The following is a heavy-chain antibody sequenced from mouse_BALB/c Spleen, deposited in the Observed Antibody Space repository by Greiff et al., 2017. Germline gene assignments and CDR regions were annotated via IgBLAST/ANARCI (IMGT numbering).Heavy chain of an antibody. V-gene: IGHV1-7*01. CDR3: ATNAFAY. Sequence: VQLQQSGAELAKPGASVKTSCKASGYTFTSYWMHWVKQRPGQGLEWIGYINPSTGYTEYNQKFKDKATLTADKSSSTAYMQLSSLTSEDSAVYYCATNAFAYWGQGTLVTVSA. J-gene: IGHJ3*01. CDR1: GYTFTSYW. D-gene: IGHD4-1*01. CDR2: INPSTGYT.